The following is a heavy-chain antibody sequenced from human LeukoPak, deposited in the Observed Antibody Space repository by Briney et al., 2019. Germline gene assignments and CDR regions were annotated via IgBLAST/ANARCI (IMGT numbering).Heavy chain of an antibody. CDR3: ARDMGGYYNYYYYGMDV. V-gene: IGHV1-18*01. Sequence: ASVKVSCKASGYTFTSYDINWVRQATGQGLEWMGWISVYNGNTNYAENLQDRVTMTTDTSTSTAYMELRSLRSDDTAVYYCARDMGGYYNYYYYGMDVWGQGTTVTVSS. CDR2: ISVYNGNT. CDR1: GYTFTSYD. J-gene: IGHJ6*02. D-gene: IGHD3-3*01.